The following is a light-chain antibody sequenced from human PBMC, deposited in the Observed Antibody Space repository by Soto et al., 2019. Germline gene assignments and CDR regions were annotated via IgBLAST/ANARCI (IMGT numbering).Light chain of an antibody. J-gene: IGLJ3*02. CDR3: CSYAGSGPV. Sequence: QSALTQPASVSGSPGQSITLSCTGTTIYIGTYNLVSWYQHHPGKAPKLLIYEVSKRPSGVFNRFSGSKSGNTASLTISGLQAEDEADYYCCSYAGSGPVFGGGTKLTVL. V-gene: IGLV2-23*02. CDR2: EVS. CDR1: TIYIGTYNL.